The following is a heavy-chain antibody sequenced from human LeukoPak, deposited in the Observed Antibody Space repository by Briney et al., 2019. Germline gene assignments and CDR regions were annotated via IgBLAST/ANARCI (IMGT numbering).Heavy chain of an antibody. CDR1: GYTFTSYD. D-gene: IGHD7-27*01. V-gene: IGHV1-8*01. J-gene: IGHJ3*02. CDR3: ARALAPYILTRDDAFDI. CDR2: MNPNSGNT. Sequence: GASVKVSCKASGYTFTSYDINWVRQATGQGLEWMGWMNPNSGNTGYAQKFQGRVTMTRNTSISTAYMELSSLRSEDTAVYYCARALAPYILTRDDAFDIWGQGTMVTVSS.